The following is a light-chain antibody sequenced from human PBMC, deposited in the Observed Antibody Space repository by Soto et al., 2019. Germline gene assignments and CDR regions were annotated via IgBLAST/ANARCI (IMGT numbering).Light chain of an antibody. CDR2: RNY. V-gene: IGLV1-47*01. CDR1: SSNIGNNY. J-gene: IGLJ3*02. Sequence: QSVLSQPPSASGTPGQRVTISCSGSSSNIGNNYVYWYQQVPGTAPKLLIYRNYQRPSGIPDRFSGSKSGTSASLAISGLRSEDEADYYCAVWDDSLSGWVFGGGTKLTVL. CDR3: AVWDDSLSGWV.